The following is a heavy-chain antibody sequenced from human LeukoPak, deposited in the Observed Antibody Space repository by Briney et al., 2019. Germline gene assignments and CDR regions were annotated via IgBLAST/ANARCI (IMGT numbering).Heavy chain of an antibody. CDR2: IYYSGST. D-gene: IGHD5-24*01. Sequence: SETLSLTCTVSGGSISSSSYYWGWIRQPPGKGLEWIGSIYYSGSTYYNPSLKSRVTISVDTSKNQFSLKLSSVTAADTAVYYCAGATKRGDGYFNWGLGTLVTVSS. CDR3: AGATKRGDGYFN. CDR1: GGSISSSSYY. V-gene: IGHV4-39*07. J-gene: IGHJ4*02.